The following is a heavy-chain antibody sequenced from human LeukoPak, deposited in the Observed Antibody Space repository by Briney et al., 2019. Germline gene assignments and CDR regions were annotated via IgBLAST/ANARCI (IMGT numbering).Heavy chain of an antibody. D-gene: IGHD1-26*01. CDR3: ARDISDDY. V-gene: IGHV3-21*01. Sequence: GGSLRLSCATSGFTFTCCGMHWVRQAPGRGLEWVSRISSSSTYMLYADSAKGRFTISRDNAKNSLYLQMNSLRAEDTAVYYRARDISDDYWGQGTLVTVSS. CDR1: GFTFTCCG. J-gene: IGHJ4*02. CDR2: ISSSSTYM.